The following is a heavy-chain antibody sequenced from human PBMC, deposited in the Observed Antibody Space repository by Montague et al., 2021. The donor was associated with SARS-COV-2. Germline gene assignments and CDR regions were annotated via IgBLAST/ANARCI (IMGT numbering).Heavy chain of an antibody. V-gene: IGHV3-23*01. CDR2: ISVSGDGR. CDR3: AAWVHFHFDF. D-gene: IGHD1-26*01. Sequence: SLRLSCAVSGFSFTNSALGWVRQAPGKGLEWVSIISVSGDGRHYADSVQGRFTVSRDNAKDTGYLDMNNLRDDDTALYYCAAWVHFHFDFWGQGVMVTVS. CDR1: GFSFTNSA. J-gene: IGHJ4*02.